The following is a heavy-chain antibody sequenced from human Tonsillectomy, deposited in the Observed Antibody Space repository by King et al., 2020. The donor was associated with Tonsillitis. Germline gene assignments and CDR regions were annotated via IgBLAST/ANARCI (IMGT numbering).Heavy chain of an antibody. D-gene: IGHD3-10*01. V-gene: IGHV4-59*01. CDR3: ASGRGLSPWGGSGSSYFNY. J-gene: IGHJ4*02. Sequence: VQLQESGPGLVKPSETLSLTCTVSGGSFSSYYWSWIRQPPGKGLEWSGYIYHSGRTNYNPSLKSRVTISVDTSKNQFSLKLNSVTAADTAVYYCASGRGLSPWGGSGSSYFNYWGQGTLVTVSS. CDR2: IYHSGRT. CDR1: GGSFSSYY.